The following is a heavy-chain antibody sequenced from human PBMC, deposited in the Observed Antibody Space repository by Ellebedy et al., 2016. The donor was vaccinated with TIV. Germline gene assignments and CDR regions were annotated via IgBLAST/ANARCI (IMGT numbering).Heavy chain of an antibody. V-gene: IGHV4-39*07. CDR1: GGSIGSGYYY. Sequence: SETLSLTXTVSGGSIGSGYYYWGWIRQSPGKGLEWIGSNYFNGDTYYNPSLKSRVTISVDMSRRQFFLSLRSVTAADTAVYYCARAPESWGRGMLVTVSS. CDR3: ARAPES. CDR2: NYFNGDT. J-gene: IGHJ5*02.